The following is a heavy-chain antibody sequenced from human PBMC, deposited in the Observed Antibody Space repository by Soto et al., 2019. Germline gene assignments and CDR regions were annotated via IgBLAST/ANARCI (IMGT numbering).Heavy chain of an antibody. V-gene: IGHV3-20*04. Sequence: EVQLVESGGGVVRPGGSLRLSCAASGFTFDDYGMSWVRQAPGKGLEWVSGINWNGGSTGYADSVKGRFTISRDNAKNSLYLQMNSLRAEDTALYYCARGGVYCGSGSYEENYYYYYGMDVWGQGTTVTVSS. CDR3: ARGGVYCGSGSYEENYYYYYGMDV. J-gene: IGHJ6*02. D-gene: IGHD3-10*01. CDR2: INWNGGST. CDR1: GFTFDDYG.